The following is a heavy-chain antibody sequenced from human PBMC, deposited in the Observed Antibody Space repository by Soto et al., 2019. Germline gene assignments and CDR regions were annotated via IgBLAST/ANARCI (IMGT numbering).Heavy chain of an antibody. CDR1: GYTFTIYG. CDR3: ARVGNYGDTDYYYYYMDV. D-gene: IGHD4-17*01. Sequence: GASVELCCKASGYTFTIYGISWVRQAPGQGLEWMGWISAYNGNTNYAQKLQGRVTMTTDTSTSTAYMELRSLRSDDTAVYYCARVGNYGDTDYYYYYMDVWGKGTTVTVSS. CDR2: ISAYNGNT. J-gene: IGHJ6*03. V-gene: IGHV1-18*01.